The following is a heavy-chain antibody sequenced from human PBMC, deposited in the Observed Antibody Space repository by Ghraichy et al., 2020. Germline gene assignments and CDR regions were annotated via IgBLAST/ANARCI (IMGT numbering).Heavy chain of an antibody. CDR1: GFTFGSSW. CDR2: ISSDERTT. Sequence: GESLNISCAASGFTFGSSWMHWVRQAPGKGLVWVSHISSDERTTTYADSVKGRFTISRDNAKNTLYLQMNSLRAEDTALYYCVRSNGYLDYWGQGTLVTVSS. V-gene: IGHV3-74*01. D-gene: IGHD3-22*01. CDR3: VRSNGYLDY. J-gene: IGHJ4*02.